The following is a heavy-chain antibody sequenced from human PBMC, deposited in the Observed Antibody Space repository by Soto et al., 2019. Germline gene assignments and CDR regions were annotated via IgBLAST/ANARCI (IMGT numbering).Heavy chain of an antibody. V-gene: IGHV3-74*01. CDR2: ISSSGGST. CDR1: GFTFSSYW. Sequence: GGSLRLSCAASGFTFSSYWMHWVRQAPGKGLVWVSRISSSGGSTNYADSVKGRFTISRDNSKNTLYLQMNSLRAEDTAVYYCAKRPGYSSGWYYFDYWGQGTLVTVSS. J-gene: IGHJ4*02. CDR3: AKRPGYSSGWYYFDY. D-gene: IGHD6-19*01.